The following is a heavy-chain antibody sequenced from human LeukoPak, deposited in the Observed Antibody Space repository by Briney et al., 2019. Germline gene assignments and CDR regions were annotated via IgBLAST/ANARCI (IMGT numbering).Heavy chain of an antibody. CDR3: ARKNYGDRHPYDY. D-gene: IGHD2-21*02. V-gene: IGHV1-3*01. CDR1: GYNFITYA. CDR2: INVGNGDT. J-gene: IGHJ4*02. Sequence: ASVKVSCKASGYNFITYAMHWVRQAPGQGLEWMGYINVGNGDTKYSQKFQGRVTFTRDTSASIAYMELSSPTSEDTAIYYCARKNYGDRHPYDYWGQGTLVTVSS.